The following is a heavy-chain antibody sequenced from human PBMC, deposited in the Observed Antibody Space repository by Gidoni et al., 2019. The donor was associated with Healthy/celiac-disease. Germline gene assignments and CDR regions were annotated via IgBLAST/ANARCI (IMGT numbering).Heavy chain of an antibody. CDR1: GGSFSGYY. V-gene: IGHV4-34*01. Sequence: QVQPQQWGAGLLKPSETLSLTCAVYGGSFSGYYWSWIRQPPGKGLEWIGEINHSGSTNYNPSLKSRVTISVDTSKNQFSLKLSSVTAADTAVYYCARGRYDISLTVWGQGTLVTVSS. CDR3: ARGRYDISLTV. D-gene: IGHD3-9*01. CDR2: INHSGST. J-gene: IGHJ4*02.